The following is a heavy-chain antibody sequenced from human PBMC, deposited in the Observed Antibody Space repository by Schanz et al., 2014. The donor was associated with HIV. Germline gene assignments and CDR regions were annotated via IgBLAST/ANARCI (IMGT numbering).Heavy chain of an antibody. CDR3: ARDTVRGVKDSMDV. CDR2: LSGSGDST. J-gene: IGHJ6*02. V-gene: IGHV3-23*01. D-gene: IGHD3-10*01. Sequence: EVQLLESGGGLIQPGGSLRLSCTAFGFTFSTYAMTWVRQAPGKGLEWVSALSGSGDSTYYADSVKGRFTISRDNSKNSLYLQMKSLRVEDTAVYYCARDTVRGVKDSMDVWGQGTTVTVSS. CDR1: GFTFSTYA.